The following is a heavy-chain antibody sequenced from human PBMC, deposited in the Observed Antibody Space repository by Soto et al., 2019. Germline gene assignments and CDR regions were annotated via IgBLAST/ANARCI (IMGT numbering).Heavy chain of an antibody. Sequence: QVTLRESGPVLVNATETLTLTCTVSGFSLSDLGMAVAWIRQPPGKALEWLAQIFATGDASYSPFLESRLTVSMATSRTQVFLTMTNVAPLDTATYYCARFILLRGELSDHYYGMDVWGQGTPVTVSS. CDR3: ARFILLRGELSDHYYGMDV. CDR1: GFSLSDLGMA. J-gene: IGHJ6*02. V-gene: IGHV2-26*01. CDR2: IFATGDA. D-gene: IGHD3-10*01.